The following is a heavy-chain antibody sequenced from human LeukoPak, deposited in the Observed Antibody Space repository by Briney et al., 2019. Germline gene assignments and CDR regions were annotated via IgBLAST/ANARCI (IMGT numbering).Heavy chain of an antibody. Sequence: GGSLRLSCAASGFTFSNYALNWVRQAPGKGLEWVAFIAYDGSYKYYADSVKGRFTISRDNSRNTLYLQMNSLRVEDTAVYFCARGGNWAPDNWGQGTLVRVSS. CDR2: IAYDGSYK. CDR1: GFTFSNYA. V-gene: IGHV3-30*04. J-gene: IGHJ4*02. CDR3: ARGGNWAPDN. D-gene: IGHD7-27*01.